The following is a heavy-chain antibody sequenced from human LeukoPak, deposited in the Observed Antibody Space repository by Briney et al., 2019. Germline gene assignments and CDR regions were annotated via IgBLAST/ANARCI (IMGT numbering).Heavy chain of an antibody. CDR1: GGSFSGYY. Sequence: PSETLSLTCAVYGGSFSGYYWSWIRQPPGKGLEWIGSIYCSGSTYYNPSLKSRVTISVDTSKNQFSLKLSSVTAAGTAVYYCARDRLQLQSWGQGTLATVSS. V-gene: IGHV4-34*01. D-gene: IGHD5-24*01. J-gene: IGHJ5*02. CDR2: IYCSGST. CDR3: ARDRLQLQS.